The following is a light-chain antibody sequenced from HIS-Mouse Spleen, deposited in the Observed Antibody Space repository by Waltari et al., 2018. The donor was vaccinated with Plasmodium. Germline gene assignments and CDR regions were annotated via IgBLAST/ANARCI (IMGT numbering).Light chain of an antibody. CDR2: QVP. V-gene: IGLV3-1*01. CDR1: KLGDKY. CDR3: QAWDSSTVV. Sequence: SYELTQPPSVSVSPGQTASITCSGDKLGDKYACWYQQKPGQSPVLVIYQVPTRPSGFPERFSGSNSGNTATLTISGTQAMDEADYYCQAWDSSTVVFGGGTKLTVL. J-gene: IGLJ2*01.